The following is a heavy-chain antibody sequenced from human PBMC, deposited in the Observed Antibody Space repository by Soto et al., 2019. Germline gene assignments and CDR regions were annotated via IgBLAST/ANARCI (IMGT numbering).Heavy chain of an antibody. CDR2: ISSSGSNK. V-gene: IGHV3-48*03. CDR1: GFTFSSYE. J-gene: IGHJ4*02. CDR3: ARDGPLYSSSWSDY. D-gene: IGHD6-13*01. Sequence: GGSLRLSCAASGFTFSSYEMNWVRQAPGKGLEWVSYISSSGSNKYYADSVKGRFTISRDNSKNTLYLQMNSLRAEDTAVYYCARDGPLYSSSWSDYWGQGTLVTVSS.